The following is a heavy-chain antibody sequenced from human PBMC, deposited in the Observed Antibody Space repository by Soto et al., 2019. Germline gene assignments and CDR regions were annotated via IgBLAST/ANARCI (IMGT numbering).Heavy chain of an antibody. CDR1: GYTFTSYA. CDR3: ARDSAAAVPYFDY. V-gene: IGHV1-3*01. D-gene: IGHD6-13*01. CDR2: INAGNGNT. Sequence: ASVKVSCKASGYTFTSYAMHWVRQAPGQRLEWMGWINAGNGNTKYSQKFQGRVTITRDTSASTAYMELSSLRSEDTAVYYCARDSAAAVPYFDYWGQGTLVTVSS. J-gene: IGHJ4*02.